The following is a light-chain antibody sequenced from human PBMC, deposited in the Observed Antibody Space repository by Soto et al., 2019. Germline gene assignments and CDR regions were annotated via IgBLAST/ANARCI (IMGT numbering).Light chain of an antibody. CDR3: LSHTTRRIYG. V-gene: IGLV2-14*03. CDR2: NVN. J-gene: IGLJ1*01. Sequence: QSALTQPASVSGSPGQSITISCSGTNSDIGAYDYVSWYQQHPGKPPKLIIYNVNNRPSGVSFRFSGSKSANTASLTISGLQTEDEADYYCLSHTTRRIYGFGPGTKVTVL. CDR1: NSDIGAYDY.